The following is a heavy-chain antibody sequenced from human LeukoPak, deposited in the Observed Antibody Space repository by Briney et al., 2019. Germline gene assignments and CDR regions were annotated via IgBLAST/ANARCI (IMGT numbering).Heavy chain of an antibody. CDR3: AREYRKLFGGSRRCFDY. Sequence: PGGCLRLSCAASGFTFSSYAMSWVRQAPGKGLEWVANISQDGSEKYYVDSVKGRFTISRDNAKNSLYLQMNSLRAEDTAVYYCAREYRKLFGGSRRCFDYWGQGTLVTVSS. CDR2: ISQDGSEK. D-gene: IGHD3-16*01. V-gene: IGHV3-7*01. J-gene: IGHJ4*02. CDR1: GFTFSSYA.